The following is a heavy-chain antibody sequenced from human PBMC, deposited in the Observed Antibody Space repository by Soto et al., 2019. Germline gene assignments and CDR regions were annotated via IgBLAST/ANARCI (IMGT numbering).Heavy chain of an antibody. CDR2: IIPILGIA. CDR3: ARDFANCSGGSCYSVPDY. Sequence: QVQLVQSGAEVKKPGSSVKVSCKASGGTFSSYTISWVRQAPGQGLEWMGRIIPILGIANYAQKFQGRVTLTADKSTSTAYMELSSLRSADTAVYYCARDFANCSGGSCYSVPDYWGQGTLVTVSS. V-gene: IGHV1-69*08. J-gene: IGHJ4*02. D-gene: IGHD2-15*01. CDR1: GGTFSSYT.